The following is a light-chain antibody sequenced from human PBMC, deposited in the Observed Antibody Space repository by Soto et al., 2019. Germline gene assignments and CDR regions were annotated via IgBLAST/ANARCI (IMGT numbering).Light chain of an antibody. Sequence: QPVLTQSPSASASLGASVNLTCTLNSGHSRYAIAWHQQQPGKGPRYLMKLDSDGSHSKGDGVPDRFSGSSSGAERYLTISSLQSEDEADYYCQTWDTGRVVFGGGTKLTVL. CDR1: SGHSRYA. V-gene: IGLV4-69*01. J-gene: IGLJ2*01. CDR2: LDSDGSH. CDR3: QTWDTGRVV.